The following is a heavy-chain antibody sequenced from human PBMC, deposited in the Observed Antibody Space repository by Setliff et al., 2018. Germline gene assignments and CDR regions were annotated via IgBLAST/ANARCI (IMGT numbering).Heavy chain of an antibody. D-gene: IGHD3-3*01. CDR3: ARIAYFDFWRGYGVGAFDL. Sequence: SETLSLTCTVSGASVTNVNYYWGWIRQPPGKGLEWIASVYYDGRTYYNPSFKSRLTMSVDKSRNQFSLKLTSVTAADTAVFYCARIAYFDFWRGYGVGAFDLWGHGTMVTVSS. J-gene: IGHJ3*01. V-gene: IGHV4-39*01. CDR2: VYYDGRT. CDR1: GASVTNVNYY.